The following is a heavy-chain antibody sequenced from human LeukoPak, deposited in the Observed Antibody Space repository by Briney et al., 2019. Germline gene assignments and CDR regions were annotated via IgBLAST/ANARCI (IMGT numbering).Heavy chain of an antibody. CDR1: GYTFTGYY. Sequence: GASVKVSCKASGYTFTGYYMHWVRQAPGQGLEWMGWINPNSGGTNYAQKSQGRVTMTRDTSISTAYMELSRLRSDDTAVYYCARETADGGALFDYWGQGTLVTVSS. D-gene: IGHD1-14*01. J-gene: IGHJ4*02. CDR2: INPNSGGT. CDR3: ARETADGGALFDY. V-gene: IGHV1-2*02.